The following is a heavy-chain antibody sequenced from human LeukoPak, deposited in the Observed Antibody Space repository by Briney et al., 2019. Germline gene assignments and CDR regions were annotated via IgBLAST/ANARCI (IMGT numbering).Heavy chain of an antibody. V-gene: IGHV3-7*01. D-gene: IGHD4-17*01. CDR3: ARAPGEGWFDP. Sequence: GGSLRLSCAASGFTFSSYWMSWVRQAPGKGLGWVASIKQDGSEKYYVDSVKGRFTISRDNAKNSLYLQMNSLRAEDTALYYCARAPGEGWFDPWGQGTLVTVSS. CDR1: GFTFSSYW. CDR2: IKQDGSEK. J-gene: IGHJ5*02.